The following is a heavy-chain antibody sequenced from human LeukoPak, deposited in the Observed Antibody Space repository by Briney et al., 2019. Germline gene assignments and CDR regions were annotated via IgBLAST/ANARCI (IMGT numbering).Heavy chain of an antibody. CDR1: GGSISRGGYY. V-gene: IGHV4-31*03. J-gene: IGHJ5*02. Sequence: SETLSLTCTVSGGSISRGGYYWSWIRQYPGKGLEWIGYIYYSGSTYYNPSLKSRVAISVDTSKNQFSLKLSSVTAADTAVYYCARQPGAGWFDPWGQGTLVTVSS. D-gene: IGHD3-10*01. CDR2: IYYSGST. CDR3: ARQPGAGWFDP.